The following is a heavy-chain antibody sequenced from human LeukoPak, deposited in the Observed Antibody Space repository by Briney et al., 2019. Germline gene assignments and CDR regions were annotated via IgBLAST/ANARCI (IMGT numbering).Heavy chain of an antibody. CDR3: ARERGSGPKENLVFDY. Sequence: GGSLRLSCAASGFTFSSYAMHWVRRAPGKGLEWVAVISYDGSNKYYADSVKGRFTISRDNSKNTLYLQMNSLRAEDTAVYYCARERGSGPKENLVFDYWGQGTLVTVSS. D-gene: IGHD6-19*01. CDR1: GFTFSSYA. CDR2: ISYDGSNK. V-gene: IGHV3-30*04. J-gene: IGHJ4*02.